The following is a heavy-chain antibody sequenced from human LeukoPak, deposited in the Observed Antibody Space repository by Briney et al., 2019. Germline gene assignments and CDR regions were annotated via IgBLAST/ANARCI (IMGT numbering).Heavy chain of an antibody. Sequence: SVKVSCKASGGTFSSYAISWVRQAPGQGLEWMGGIIPIFGTANYAQKFQGRVTITADESTSTAYMELSSLRPEDTAVYYCARTYSSSWYQSDYWGQGTLVTVSS. CDR3: ARTYSSSWYQSDY. J-gene: IGHJ4*02. D-gene: IGHD6-13*01. V-gene: IGHV1-69*13. CDR1: GGTFSSYA. CDR2: IIPIFGTA.